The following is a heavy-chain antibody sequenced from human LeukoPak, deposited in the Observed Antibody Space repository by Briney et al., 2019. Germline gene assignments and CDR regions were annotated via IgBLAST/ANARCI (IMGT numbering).Heavy chain of an antibody. CDR1: GYTFTSCD. CDR2: MNPNSGNT. V-gene: IGHV1-8*01. Sequence: ASVTVSCKSSGYTFTSCDINWVRQATGQGREWMGWMNPNSGNTGYGQSFQGRITMTGDISIGTAYMELSNLTSEDTAIYYCTRGSSGRRDNWGQGTLVTVSA. D-gene: IGHD6-19*01. J-gene: IGHJ4*02. CDR3: TRGSSGRRDN.